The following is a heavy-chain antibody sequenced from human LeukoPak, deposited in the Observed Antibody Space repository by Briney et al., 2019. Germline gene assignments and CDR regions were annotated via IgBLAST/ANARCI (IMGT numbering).Heavy chain of an antibody. CDR1: GYTFTSYY. CDR2: INPSGGST. J-gene: IGHJ6*02. Sequence: ASVKVSCKASGYTFTSYYMHWVRQAPGQGLEWMGIINPSGGSTSYAQKFQGRVTMTRDMSTSTVYMELSSLRSEDTAVYYCAKGGITMVRGVRPLIYADVWGQGTTVTVSS. D-gene: IGHD3-10*01. V-gene: IGHV1-46*01. CDR3: AKGGITMVRGVRPLIYADV.